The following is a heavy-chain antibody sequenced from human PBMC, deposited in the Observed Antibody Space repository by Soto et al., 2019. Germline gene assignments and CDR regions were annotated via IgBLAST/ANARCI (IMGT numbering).Heavy chain of an antibody. V-gene: IGHV1-8*01. J-gene: IGHJ6*02. CDR3: ARWPDVYYYCGMAV. Sequence: QVQLVQSGAEVTKPGASVKVSCKASGYTFTSYAINWVRQATGQGREWLGWMNPNSGNTGYAQKFQGRVTVTRNTSMSTAYMEVSSLSSEDTSVYYGARWPDVYYYCGMAVWGQGTTVTVSS. CDR2: MNPNSGNT. CDR1: GYTFTSYA.